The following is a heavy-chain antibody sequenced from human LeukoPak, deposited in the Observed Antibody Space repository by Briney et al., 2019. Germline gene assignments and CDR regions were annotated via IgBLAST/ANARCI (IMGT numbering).Heavy chain of an antibody. CDR2: IYHSGST. D-gene: IGHD2-15*01. V-gene: IGHV4-38-2*01. J-gene: IGHJ3*02. CDR3: ARHLGKRYCSGGSCYPDAFDI. CDR1: GYSISSGYY. Sequence: PSETLSLTCAVSGYSISSGYYWGWIRQPPGKGLEWIGSIYHSGSTYYNPSLKSRVTISVDTSKNQFSLKLSSVTAADTAVYYCARHLGKRYCSGGSCYPDAFDIWGQGTMVTVSS.